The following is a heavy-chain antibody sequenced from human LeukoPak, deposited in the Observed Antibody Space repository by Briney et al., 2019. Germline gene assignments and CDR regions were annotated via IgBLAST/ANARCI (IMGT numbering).Heavy chain of an antibody. V-gene: IGHV4-61*02. CDR2: IYTSGST. CDR3: ARVALEIDAFDI. D-gene: IGHD1-1*01. Sequence: PSETLSLTCTVSGGSISSSSYYWSWIRQPAGKGLEWIGRIYTSGSTNYNPSLKSRVTISVDTSKNQFSLKLSSVTAADTAVYYCARVALEIDAFDIWGQGTMVTVSS. CDR1: GGSISSSSYY. J-gene: IGHJ3*02.